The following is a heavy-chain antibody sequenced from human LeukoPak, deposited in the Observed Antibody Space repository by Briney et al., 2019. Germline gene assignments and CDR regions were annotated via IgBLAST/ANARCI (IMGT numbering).Heavy chain of an antibody. J-gene: IGHJ3*02. D-gene: IGHD3-22*01. CDR3: ARSYYYDSSGYYYLKAFDI. V-gene: IGHV1-2*02. CDR2: INPNSGGT. CDR1: GYTFTGYY. Sequence: GASVKVSCKASGYTFTGYYMHWVRQAPGQGLEWMGWINPNSGGTNYAQKFQGRVTMTRDTSISTAYMELSRLRSDDTAVYYCARSYYYDSSGYYYLKAFDIWGQGTMVTVPS.